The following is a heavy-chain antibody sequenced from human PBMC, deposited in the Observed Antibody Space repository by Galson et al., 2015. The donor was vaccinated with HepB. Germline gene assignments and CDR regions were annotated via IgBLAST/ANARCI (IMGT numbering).Heavy chain of an antibody. V-gene: IGHV1-2*02. CDR1: GYTFTGYY. CDR2: INPNSGGT. CDR3: ARSSRFDSSSSDYFDY. J-gene: IGHJ4*02. Sequence: SVKVSCKASGYTFTGYYMHWVRQAPGQGLEWMGWINPNSGGTNYAQKFQGRVTMTRDTSISTAYMELSRLRSDDTAVYYCARSSRFDSSSSDYFDYWGQGTLVTVSS. D-gene: IGHD6-6*01.